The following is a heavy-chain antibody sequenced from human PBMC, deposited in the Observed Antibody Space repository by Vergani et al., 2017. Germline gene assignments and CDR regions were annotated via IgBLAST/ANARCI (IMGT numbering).Heavy chain of an antibody. Sequence: QVQLVESGGGVVQPGRSLRLSCAASGFTFSSYAMHWVRQAPGKGLEWVAVISYDGSNKYYADSVKGRFTISRDNSKNTLYLQMNSLRAEDTAVYYCARKFKGRGSGWPSFDYWGQGTLVTVSS. J-gene: IGHJ4*02. D-gene: IGHD6-19*01. CDR3: ARKFKGRGSGWPSFDY. CDR2: ISYDGSNK. V-gene: IGHV3-30-3*01. CDR1: GFTFSSYA.